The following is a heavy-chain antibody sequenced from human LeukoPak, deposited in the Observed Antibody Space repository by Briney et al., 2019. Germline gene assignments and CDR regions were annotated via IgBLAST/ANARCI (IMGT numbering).Heavy chain of an antibody. Sequence: GGSLRLSCAASGFTFDDYGMHWVRQAPGKGLEWVAVISYDGSNKYYADSVKGRFTISRDNSKNTLYLQMNSLRAADTAVYYCAKGEEEQLSLNAFDIWGQGTMVTVSS. CDR3: AKGEEEQLSLNAFDI. CDR1: GFTFDDYG. D-gene: IGHD5-18*01. V-gene: IGHV3-30*18. CDR2: ISYDGSNK. J-gene: IGHJ3*02.